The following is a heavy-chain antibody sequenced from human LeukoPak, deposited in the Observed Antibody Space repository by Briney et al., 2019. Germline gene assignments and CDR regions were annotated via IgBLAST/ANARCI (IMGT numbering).Heavy chain of an antibody. CDR1: GFTFTNYA. D-gene: IGHD1-26*01. CDR2: ISDSGGST. Sequence: GGSLRLSCAASGFTFTNYALSWVRQAPARGLEWVSGISDSGGSTYYADSVKGRFTISRDNSKNTMYLQMNSLRAEDTAVYFCAKVSASYYVDFFDYWGQGTLVTVSS. J-gene: IGHJ4*02. CDR3: AKVSASYYVDFFDY. V-gene: IGHV3-23*01.